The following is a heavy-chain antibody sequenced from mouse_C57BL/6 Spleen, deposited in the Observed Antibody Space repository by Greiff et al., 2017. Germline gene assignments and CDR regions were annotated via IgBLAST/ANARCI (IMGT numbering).Heavy chain of an antibody. V-gene: IGHV10-1*01. CDR2: IRSKSNNYAT. J-gene: IGHJ4*01. D-gene: IGHD2-5*01. Sequence: EVQRVESGGGLVQPKGSLKLSCAASGFSFNTYAMNWVRQAPGKGLEWVARIRSKSNNYATYYADSVKDRFTISRDDSESMLYLQMNNLKTEDTAMYYCVRPAYYSNYNYAMDYWGQGTSVTVSS. CDR3: VRPAYYSNYNYAMDY. CDR1: GFSFNTYA.